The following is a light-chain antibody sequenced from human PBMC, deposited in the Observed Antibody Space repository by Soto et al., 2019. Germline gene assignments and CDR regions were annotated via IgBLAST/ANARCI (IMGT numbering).Light chain of an antibody. Sequence: EIVLTQSPGTLTLSPGERATLSCRASQSVGRNYLAWYQQKPGQAPRLLIYGASSRATGIPDRFSGSGSGTDFTLTLSRREPEDSAVYYCQQDASSPLTFGGGTKVEIK. CDR1: QSVGRNY. CDR2: GAS. J-gene: IGKJ4*01. V-gene: IGKV3-20*01. CDR3: QQDASSPLT.